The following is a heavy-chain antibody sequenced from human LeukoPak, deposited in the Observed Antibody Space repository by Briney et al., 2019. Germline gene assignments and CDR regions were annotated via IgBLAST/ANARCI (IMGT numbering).Heavy chain of an antibody. CDR2: IRYDGSNK. CDR1: GFTFSSYG. Sequence: PGGSLRLSCAASGFTFSSYGMHWVRQAPGKGLEWVAFIRYDGSNKYYADSVKGRFTISRDNSKNTLYLQMNSLRAEDTAVYYCAKDKRFLEGLDAFDIWGQGTMVTVSS. J-gene: IGHJ3*02. V-gene: IGHV3-30*02. D-gene: IGHD3-3*01. CDR3: AKDKRFLEGLDAFDI.